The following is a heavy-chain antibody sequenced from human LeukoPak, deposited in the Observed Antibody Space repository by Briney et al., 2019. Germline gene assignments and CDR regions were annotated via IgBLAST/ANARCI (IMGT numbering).Heavy chain of an antibody. D-gene: IGHD5-18*01. CDR1: GGTFSSYA. J-gene: IGHJ6*03. Sequence: SVKVSCKASGGTFSSYAISWVRQAPGQGLEWMGGIIPIFGTANYAQKFQGRVTITTDESTSTAYMELSSLRSEDTAVYYCARGGRGYGYFYYYYMDVWGKGTTVTVSS. V-gene: IGHV1-69*05. CDR3: ARGGRGYGYFYYYYMDV. CDR2: IIPIFGTA.